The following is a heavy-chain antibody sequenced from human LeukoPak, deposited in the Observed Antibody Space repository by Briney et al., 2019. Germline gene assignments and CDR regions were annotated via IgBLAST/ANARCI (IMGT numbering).Heavy chain of an antibody. CDR3: ARELGYSPTTWSDY. CDR1: GGSISSGGYS. V-gene: IGHV4-31*03. D-gene: IGHD4-4*01. J-gene: IGHJ4*02. Sequence: PSETLSLTCTVSGGSISSGGYSWSWIRQHPGQGLEWIGYIYYSGSTYYNPSLKSRVTISVDTSKNQFSLKLSSVTAADTAVYYCARELGYSPTTWSDYWGQGTLVTVSS. CDR2: IYYSGST.